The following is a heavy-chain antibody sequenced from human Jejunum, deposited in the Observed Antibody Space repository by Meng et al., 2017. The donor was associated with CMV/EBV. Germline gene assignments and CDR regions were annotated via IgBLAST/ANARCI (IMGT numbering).Heavy chain of an antibody. V-gene: IGHV1-2*02. J-gene: IGHJ4*02. CDR2: LNPYTGDT. CDR1: EYTFNDYY. D-gene: IGHD2-21*01. CDR3: ARFCGGACYSGFDY. Sequence: EYTFNDYYVHWVRQAPGQGLEWLGYLNPYTGDTNYAQKFQGRVSMTRDTPTNTAYMELSRLRSDDTAVYYCARFCGGACYSGFDYWGQGTLVTVSS.